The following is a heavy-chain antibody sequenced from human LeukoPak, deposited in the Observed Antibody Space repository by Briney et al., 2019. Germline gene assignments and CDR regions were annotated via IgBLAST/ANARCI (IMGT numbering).Heavy chain of an antibody. CDR1: GGTFSSYA. CDR3: ASNPTGTEAKNWFDP. CDR2: IIPILGIA. V-gene: IGHV1-69*04. Sequence: ASVKVSCKGSGGTFSSYAISWVRQAPGQGLEWMGRIIPILGIANYAQKFEGRVTITADKSSSTAYTELRSLRSEDTAVYYCASNPTGTEAKNWFDPWGQGTLVTVSS. J-gene: IGHJ5*02. D-gene: IGHD6-13*01.